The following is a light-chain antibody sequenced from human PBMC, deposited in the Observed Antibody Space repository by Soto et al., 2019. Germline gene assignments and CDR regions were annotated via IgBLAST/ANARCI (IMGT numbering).Light chain of an antibody. Sequence: AIQMTQSPSSLSASVGETVTITCRASQDIKNDFGWFQQKPGQAPKLLIYGASTLQSGVPSRFSGSGSGTEFTLPISSLQPEDFAAYYCLQDFIYPWTFGQGTKVEIK. CDR1: QDIKND. J-gene: IGKJ1*01. V-gene: IGKV1-6*01. CDR2: GAS. CDR3: LQDFIYPWT.